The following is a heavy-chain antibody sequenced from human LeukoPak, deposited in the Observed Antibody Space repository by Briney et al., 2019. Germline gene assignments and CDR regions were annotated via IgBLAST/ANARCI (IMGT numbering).Heavy chain of an antibody. CDR1: GFTFSSYA. J-gene: IGHJ4*02. CDR2: ISYDGSNK. CDR3: ARDRQWLVPVQYFDY. D-gene: IGHD6-19*01. V-gene: IGHV3-30-3*01. Sequence: GRSLRLSCAASGFTFSSYAMHWVRQAPGKGLEWVAVISYDGSNKYYADSVKGRFTISRDNSKNTLYLQMNSLRAEDTAVYYCARDRQWLVPVQYFDYWGQGTLVTVSS.